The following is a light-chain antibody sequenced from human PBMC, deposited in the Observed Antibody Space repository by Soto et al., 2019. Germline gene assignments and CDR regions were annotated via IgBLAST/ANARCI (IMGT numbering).Light chain of an antibody. V-gene: IGKV1-5*03. CDR3: QQYNNFPWT. Sequence: DIQMTQSPSTLSASVGERVTITCRASQSISSWLAWYQQKPGQVPKLLIFKASSLQSGVPARFSGSESGTEFTLTISSLQPDDFATYYCQQYNNFPWTFGQGTKVEIK. CDR1: QSISSW. J-gene: IGKJ1*01. CDR2: KAS.